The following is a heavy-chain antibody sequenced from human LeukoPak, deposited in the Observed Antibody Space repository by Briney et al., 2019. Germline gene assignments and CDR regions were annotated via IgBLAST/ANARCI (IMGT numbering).Heavy chain of an antibody. CDR1: SGSLGSSSNY. Sequence: SETLSLTRTVSSGSLGSSSNYWGWIRQTPGKGREGIGNVYYRGNTFCNPSLKSPVPISLDTSKNQFSYKLRSVTAADTAIYYCARASFSVVFGNWFDSWGRGTLVTVSS. D-gene: IGHD5/OR15-5a*01. J-gene: IGHJ5*01. V-gene: IGHV4-39*01. CDR2: VYYRGNT. CDR3: ARASFSVVFGNWFDS.